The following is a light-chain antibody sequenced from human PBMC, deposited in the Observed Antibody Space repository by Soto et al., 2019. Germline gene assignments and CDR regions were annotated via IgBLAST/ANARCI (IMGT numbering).Light chain of an antibody. CDR2: KAS. CDR3: QQYNGYRLA. J-gene: IGKJ4*01. V-gene: IGKV1-5*03. CDR1: QSISNW. Sequence: DIQMTQSPSSLSASVGDRVTFTCRASQSISNWLAWYQQKPGKAPKLLIYKASTLESGVPSRFSGSGSGTEFTLTISSLHADDFAIYYCQQYNGYRLAFGGGTKVEIK.